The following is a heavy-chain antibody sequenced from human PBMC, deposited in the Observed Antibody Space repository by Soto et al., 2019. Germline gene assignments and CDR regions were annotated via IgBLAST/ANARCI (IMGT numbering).Heavy chain of an antibody. CDR1: GFTFSSYG. CDR2: IWYDGSNK. Sequence: QVQLVESGGGVVQPGRSLRLSCAASGFTFSSYGMHWVRQAPGKGLEWVAVIWYDGSNKYYADSVKGRFTISRDNSKNTLYLQMNSLSAEDTAVYYCARGGGYSGYDYLDYWGQGTLVTVSS. CDR3: ARGGGYSGYDYLDY. V-gene: IGHV3-33*01. J-gene: IGHJ4*02. D-gene: IGHD5-12*01.